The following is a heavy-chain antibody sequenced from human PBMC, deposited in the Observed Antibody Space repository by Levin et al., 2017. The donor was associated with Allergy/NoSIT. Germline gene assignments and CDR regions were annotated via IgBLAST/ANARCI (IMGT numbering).Heavy chain of an antibody. CDR1: GGSFSGYY. CDR3: ARVWFGELHIDY. D-gene: IGHD3-10*01. CDR2: INHSGST. V-gene: IGHV4-34*01. Sequence: ESLKISCAVYGGSFSGYYWSWIRQPPGKGLEWIGEINHSGSTNYNPSLKSRVTISVDTSKNQFSLKLSSVTAADTAVYYCARVWFGELHIDYWGQGTLVTVSS. J-gene: IGHJ4*02.